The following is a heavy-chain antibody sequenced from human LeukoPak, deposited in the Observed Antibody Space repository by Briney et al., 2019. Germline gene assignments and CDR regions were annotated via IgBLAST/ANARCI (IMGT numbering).Heavy chain of an antibody. Sequence: ASVKVSCKVSGYTLTELSMHWVRQAPGKGLEWMGGFDPEDGETIYAQKFQGRVTMTEDTSTDTAYMELSSLRSEDTAVYYCATTAFVVVTAIHDAFDIWGQGTMVTVSS. CDR3: ATTAFVVVTAIHDAFDI. D-gene: IGHD2-21*02. CDR1: GYTLTELS. J-gene: IGHJ3*02. CDR2: FDPEDGET. V-gene: IGHV1-24*01.